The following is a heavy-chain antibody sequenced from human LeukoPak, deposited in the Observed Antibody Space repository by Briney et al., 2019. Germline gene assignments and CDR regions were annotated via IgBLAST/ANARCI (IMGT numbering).Heavy chain of an antibody. CDR3: ARTTPGYCSGGSCLGY. CDR1: GITVSSNY. Sequence: GGSLRLSCAASGITVSSNYMSWVRQAPGKGLEWVSLIYSGGRTYYADSVKGRFTISRDKSKKTLYLQMNSLRAEDTAVYYCARTTPGYCSGGSCLGYWGLGTLVTVSS. CDR2: IYSGGRT. V-gene: IGHV3-66*01. J-gene: IGHJ4*02. D-gene: IGHD2-15*01.